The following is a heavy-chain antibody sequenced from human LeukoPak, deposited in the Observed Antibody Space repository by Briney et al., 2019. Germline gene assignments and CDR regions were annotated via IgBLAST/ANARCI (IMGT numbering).Heavy chain of an antibody. D-gene: IGHD3-10*01. J-gene: IGHJ4*02. CDR3: ARGRTMVRGIIIRGDY. CDR1: GYTFIDYY. V-gene: IGHV1-2*02. Sequence: ASVKVSCKTSGYTFIDYYMHWVRQAPGQGLEWMGWINPKSGATNYAQKFQGRVTMTWDTSISTAYMELNRLRSDDTAVYYCARGRTMVRGIIIRGDYWGQGTLVTVSS. CDR2: INPKSGAT.